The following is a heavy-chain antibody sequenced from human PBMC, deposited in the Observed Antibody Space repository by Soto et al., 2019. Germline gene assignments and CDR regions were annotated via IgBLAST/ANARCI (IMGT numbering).Heavy chain of an antibody. J-gene: IGHJ4*02. Sequence: ASVKVSCKASGYTFTNYYIHWLRQAPGQGLEWLGILRPRTGNTEYAQNLQGRVTMTTDTSTSTAYMELRSLRSDDTAMYYCARDRIAAAGPFDYWGQGTLVTVSS. CDR1: GYTFTNYY. V-gene: IGHV1-46*01. CDR2: LRPRTGNT. D-gene: IGHD6-13*01. CDR3: ARDRIAAAGPFDY.